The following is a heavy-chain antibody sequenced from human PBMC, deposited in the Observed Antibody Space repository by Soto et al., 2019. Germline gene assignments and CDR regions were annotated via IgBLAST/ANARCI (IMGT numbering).Heavy chain of an antibody. Sequence: SVKVSCKASGGTFSSYAISWVRQAPGQGLEWMGGIIPIFGTANYAQKFQGRVTITADESTSTAYMELSSLRSEDTAVYYCARAVPYYDFWSGPNWFDPWGQGTLVTVSS. D-gene: IGHD3-3*01. V-gene: IGHV1-69*13. CDR3: ARAVPYYDFWSGPNWFDP. CDR1: GGTFSSYA. CDR2: IIPIFGTA. J-gene: IGHJ5*02.